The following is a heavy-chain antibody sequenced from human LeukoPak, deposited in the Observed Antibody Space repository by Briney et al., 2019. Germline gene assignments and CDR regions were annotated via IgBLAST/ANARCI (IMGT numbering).Heavy chain of an antibody. CDR1: GFTVSSNY. CDR2: IYSGGST. Sequence: GGSLRLSCAASGFTVSSNYMSWVRQAPGKGLEWVSVIYSGGSTYYADSVKGRFTISRDNSKNTLYLQMSSLRVEDTAVYYCARGKRSGWFDFDSWGQGTLVTVSS. V-gene: IGHV3-53*05. J-gene: IGHJ4*02. CDR3: ARGKRSGWFDFDS. D-gene: IGHD6-19*01.